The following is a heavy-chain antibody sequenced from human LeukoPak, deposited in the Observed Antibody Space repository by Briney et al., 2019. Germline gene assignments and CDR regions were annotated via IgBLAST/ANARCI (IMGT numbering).Heavy chain of an antibody. J-gene: IGHJ4*02. CDR3: ARDWGEYTSTWYYFDY. Sequence: GRSLRLSCAASGFPFRSYGMHWVRQAPGKGLEWVALIWYDGSNKYYADSVKGRFTISRDNSKNTLYLQMNSLRAEDTAVYYCARDWGEYTSTWYYFDYWGQGTLVTVSS. D-gene: IGHD6-13*01. V-gene: IGHV3-33*01. CDR1: GFPFRSYG. CDR2: IWYDGSNK.